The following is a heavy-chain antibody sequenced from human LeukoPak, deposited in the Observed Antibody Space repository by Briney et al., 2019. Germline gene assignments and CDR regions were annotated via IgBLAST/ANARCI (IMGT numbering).Heavy chain of an antibody. CDR2: IRYDGSNK. J-gene: IGHJ4*02. Sequence: GGSLRLSYAASGFTFSSYGMHWVRQAPGKGLEWVAFIRYDGSNKYYADSVKGRFTISRDNSKNSLYLQMNSLRAEDRAVYYCASFDLGVLIREGNLDYWGQGTLVTVSS. CDR1: GFTFSSYG. CDR3: ASFDLGVLIREGNLDY. D-gene: IGHD3-3*01. V-gene: IGHV3-30*02.